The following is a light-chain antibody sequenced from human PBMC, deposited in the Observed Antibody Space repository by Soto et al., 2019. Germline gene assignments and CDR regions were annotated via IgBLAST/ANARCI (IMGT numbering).Light chain of an antibody. CDR1: QSVSPN. CDR2: ATS. V-gene: IGKV3-15*01. J-gene: IGKJ4*01. CDR3: QHYNNWPLLT. Sequence: EIVMTQSPATLSVSPGERATLSCRASQSVSPNLAWYQQKPGQAPRLLIYATSTRATGIPARFSGSGSGTEFTLTISSLQSEDLAVYYCQHYNNWPLLTFGGGTKVDIK.